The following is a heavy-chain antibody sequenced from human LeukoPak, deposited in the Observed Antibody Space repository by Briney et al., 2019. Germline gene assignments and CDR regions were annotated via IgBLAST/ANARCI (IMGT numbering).Heavy chain of an antibody. V-gene: IGHV3-30*02. CDR1: GFTFSSYG. J-gene: IGHJ4*02. Sequence: GGSLRLSCVTSGFTFSSYGMHWVRQAPGKGPEWVAFIRYDESNKYYADSVKGRFTISRDNSKNTPYLQMNSLRAEDTAVYYCAKSYYCTNGVCWEGAGGGIDYWGQGTLVTVSS. CDR3: AKSYYCTNGVCWEGAGGGIDY. D-gene: IGHD2-8*01. CDR2: IRYDESNK.